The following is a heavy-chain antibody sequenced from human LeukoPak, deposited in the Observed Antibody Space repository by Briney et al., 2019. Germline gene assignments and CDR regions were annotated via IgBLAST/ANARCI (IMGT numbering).Heavy chain of an antibody. CDR1: GDSVSSNSAA. J-gene: IGHJ5*01. D-gene: IGHD3-22*01. V-gene: IGHV6-1*01. Sequence: SQTLSLTCAISGDSVSSNSAAWNWIRQSPSRGLEWLGRTYYRSKWYNDYAVSVKSRITINPDTSKNQFSLQLNSVTPEDTAVYFWARSLETTMIVVVRDGRSRNWFEPRGQGTLVTVSS. CDR3: ARSLETTMIVVVRDGRSRNWFEP. CDR2: TYYRSKWYN.